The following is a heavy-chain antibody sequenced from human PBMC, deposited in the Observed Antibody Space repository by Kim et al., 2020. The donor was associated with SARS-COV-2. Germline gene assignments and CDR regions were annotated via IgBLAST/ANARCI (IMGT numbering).Heavy chain of an antibody. J-gene: IGHJ6*02. CDR3: ARGLPDEYYYYGMDG. CDR2: VRNSGTT. CDR1: GDSIANYY. D-gene: IGHD2-15*01. Sequence: SETLSLTCTVSGDSIANYYWTWIRQPPGRGLEWIGFVRNSGTTRYVPSLRSRVTISADTSKNQFFLTLTSVTAADTAAYYCARGLPDEYYYYGMDGWG. V-gene: IGHV4-59*01.